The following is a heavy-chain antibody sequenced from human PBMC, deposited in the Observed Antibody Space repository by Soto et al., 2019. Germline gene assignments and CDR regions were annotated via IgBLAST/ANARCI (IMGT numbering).Heavy chain of an antibody. V-gene: IGHV3-9*01. J-gene: IGHJ4*02. CDR1: GFTFDDYA. CDR3: ASGRGYDILTGYYPYFDY. D-gene: IGHD3-9*01. Sequence: EVQLVESGGGLAQPGRSLRLSCAASGFTFDDYAMHWVRQAPGKGLEWVSGISWNSDSIGYADSVKGRFTISRDNAKKALYLQMNSLRAEATALYYCASGRGYDILTGYYPYFDYWGQGTLVTVSS. CDR2: ISWNSDSI.